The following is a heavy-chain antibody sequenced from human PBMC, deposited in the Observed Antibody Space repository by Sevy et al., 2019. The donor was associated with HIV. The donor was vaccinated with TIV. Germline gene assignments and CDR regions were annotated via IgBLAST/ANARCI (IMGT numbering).Heavy chain of an antibody. Sequence: GGSLRLSCAASGFTFSSYAMSWVRQAPGKGLERVSAISGSGGSTYYADSVKGRFTISRDNSKNTLYLQMNSLRAEDTAVYYCAKLDLVVVVAALFDYWCQGTLVTVSS. CDR3: AKLDLVVVVAALFDY. J-gene: IGHJ4*02. CDR2: ISGSGGST. CDR1: GFTFSSYA. V-gene: IGHV3-23*01. D-gene: IGHD2-15*01.